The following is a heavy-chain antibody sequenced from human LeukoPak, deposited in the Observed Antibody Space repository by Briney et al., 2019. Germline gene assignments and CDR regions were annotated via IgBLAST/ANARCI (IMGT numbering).Heavy chain of an antibody. Sequence: GGSLRLSCATSGFTFNNNAMSWVRQDPGKGLEWVSAINGGGDATEYADSVKGRFTISRDNSKNTLYLQMNSLRPDDTAVYYCARCTASCYANAFDVWGQGTLLTVSS. D-gene: IGHD2-2*01. V-gene: IGHV3-23*01. CDR2: INGGGDAT. J-gene: IGHJ3*01. CDR1: GFTFNNNA. CDR3: ARCTASCYANAFDV.